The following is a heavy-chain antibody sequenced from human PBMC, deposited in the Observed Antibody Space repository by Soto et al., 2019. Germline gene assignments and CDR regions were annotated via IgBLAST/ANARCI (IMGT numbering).Heavy chain of an antibody. J-gene: IGHJ6*02. CDR1: GYSFSTFW. CDR2: XYXXXSXT. CDR3: ARLPQDYYYHGMDV. Sequence: PGESLKISCKGSGYSFSTFWIYWVRRMPGKGLEWMXIXYXXXSXTXXXPXXXXQVTISADKSSRTAYLQWRSLKASDSAMYYCARLPQDYYYHGMDVWGQGTKVTVSS. V-gene: IGHV5-51*01.